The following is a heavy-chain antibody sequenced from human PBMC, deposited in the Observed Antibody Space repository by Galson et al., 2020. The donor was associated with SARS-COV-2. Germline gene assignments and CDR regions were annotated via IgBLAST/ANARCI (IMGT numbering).Heavy chain of an antibody. D-gene: IGHD3-10*01. V-gene: IGHV1-2*06. J-gene: IGHJ3*02. CDR3: ARERDLWSDAFDI. Sequence: ASVKVSCKASGYTFTSYSINWVRQAPGQGLEWMGRIKPNSGDTDYAQKFQGRVTMTRDKSITTAYMELSSLTSDDTAVYYCARERDLWSDAFDIWGQGSVVTVSS. CDR2: IKPNSGDT. CDR1: GYTFTSYS.